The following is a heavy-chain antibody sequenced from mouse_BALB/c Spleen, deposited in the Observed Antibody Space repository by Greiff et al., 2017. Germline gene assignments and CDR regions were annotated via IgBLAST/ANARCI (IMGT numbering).Heavy chain of an antibody. D-gene: IGHD1-1*01. CDR2: ISYSGST. V-gene: IGHV3-8*02. J-gene: IGHJ4*01. Sequence: EVKLMESGPSLVKPSQTLSLTCSATGDSITSGYWNWIRKFPGNKLEYMGYISYSGSTYYNPSLKSRISITLDTSKNQYYLQLNSVTTEDTATYYCAGTTVARDMDYWGQGTSVTVSS. CDR3: AGTTVARDMDY. CDR1: GDSITSGY.